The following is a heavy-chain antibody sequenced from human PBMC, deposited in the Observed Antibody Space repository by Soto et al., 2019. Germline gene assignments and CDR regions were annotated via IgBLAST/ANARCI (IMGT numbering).Heavy chain of an antibody. CDR1: GYTFTNYA. J-gene: IGHJ6*02. Sequence: QVQLVQSGAEVKKPGASVKVSCKASGYTFTNYAISWVRQAPGQGLEWMGWINGYNGHTKYAQKFQGRVTMTTDTSTSTAYLELRSLISDDTAVYFCARRDGDYDTFPGYYRKGMDVWGQGTSVTVSS. V-gene: IGHV1-18*01. D-gene: IGHD3-9*01. CDR3: ARRDGDYDTFPGYYRKGMDV. CDR2: INGYNGHT.